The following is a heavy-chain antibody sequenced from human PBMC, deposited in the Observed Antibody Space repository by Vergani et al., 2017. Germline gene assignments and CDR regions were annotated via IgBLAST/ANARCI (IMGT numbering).Heavy chain of an antibody. D-gene: IGHD3-22*01. Sequence: QVQLVESGGGVVQPGRSLRLSCAASGFTFSSYGMHWVRQAPGKGREWVAVIWYDGSNKYYADSVKGRFTISRDNSKNTLYLQMNSLRAEDTAVYYCARGGYDSSGYFEGFDYWGQGTLVTVSS. CDR2: IWYDGSNK. J-gene: IGHJ4*02. CDR3: ARGGYDSSGYFEGFDY. V-gene: IGHV3-33*01. CDR1: GFTFSSYG.